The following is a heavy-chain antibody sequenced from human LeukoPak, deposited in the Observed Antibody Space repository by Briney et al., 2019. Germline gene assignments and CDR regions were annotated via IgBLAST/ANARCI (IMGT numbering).Heavy chain of an antibody. CDR1: GGTFSSYA. CDR3: ARDERFLEWLLAHDAFDI. J-gene: IGHJ3*02. Sequence: ASVKVSCKASGGTFSSYAISWVRQAPGQGLEWMGWISPHNGDTKYAQKFQGRVTMTTDTSTSTAYMELRSLRSDDTAVYYCARDERFLEWLLAHDAFDIWGQGTMVTVSS. D-gene: IGHD3-3*01. V-gene: IGHV1-18*01. CDR2: ISPHNGDT.